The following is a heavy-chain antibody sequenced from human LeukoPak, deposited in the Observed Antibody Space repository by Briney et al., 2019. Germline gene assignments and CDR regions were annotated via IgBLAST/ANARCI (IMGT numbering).Heavy chain of an antibody. J-gene: IGHJ4*02. D-gene: IGHD2-15*01. Sequence: GGSLRLSCAASGFTFSNAWMSWVRQAPGKGLEWVGRIKSKTDGGTTDYAAPVKGRFTISRDDSKNTLYPQMNSLKTEDTAVYYCTTEVAGLKYYFDYWGQGTLVTVSS. CDR3: TTEVAGLKYYFDY. CDR2: IKSKTDGGTT. CDR1: GFTFSNAW. V-gene: IGHV3-15*01.